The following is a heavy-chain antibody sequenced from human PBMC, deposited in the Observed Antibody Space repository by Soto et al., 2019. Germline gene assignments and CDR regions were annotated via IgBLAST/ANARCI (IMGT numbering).Heavy chain of an antibody. CDR3: ARELWRTVTTDAGDRYYYDGLDV. CDR1: GFTFSSFS. Sequence: EVQLLESGGGLEQPGGSLRLSCAVSGFTFSSFSMTWVRQAPGKGLEWVSGISGDGIRTYYTDSVRGRFTISRDNAKNTLYLKMNSLRVENTAVDFCARELWRTVTTDAGDRYYYDGLDVWGQGTTVTVSS. CDR2: ISGDGIRT. J-gene: IGHJ6*02. D-gene: IGHD4-17*01. V-gene: IGHV3-23*01.